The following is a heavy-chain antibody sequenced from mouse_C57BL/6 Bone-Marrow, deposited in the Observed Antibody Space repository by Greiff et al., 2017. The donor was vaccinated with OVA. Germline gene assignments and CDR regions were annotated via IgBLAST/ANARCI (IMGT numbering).Heavy chain of an antibody. CDR2: IDPSDSYT. CDR1: GYTFTSYW. J-gene: IGHJ4*01. CDR3: AIYAMDY. V-gene: IGHV1-69*01. Sequence: VQLQQPGAELVMPGASVKLSCKASGYTFTSYWMHWVKQRPGQGLEWIGEIDPSDSYTNYNQKFKGKSTLTVDKSSSTAYMQLSSLTSEDSAVYYCAIYAMDYGGQGNSVTVTS.